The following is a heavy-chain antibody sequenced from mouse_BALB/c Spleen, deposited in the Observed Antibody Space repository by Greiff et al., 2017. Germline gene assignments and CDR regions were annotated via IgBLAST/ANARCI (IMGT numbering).Heavy chain of an antibody. V-gene: IGHV14-3*02. J-gene: IGHJ4*01. CDR3: ARWGYGNYLYAMDY. D-gene: IGHD2-10*02. CDR2: IDPANGNT. CDR1: GFNIKDTY. Sequence: EVKVVESGAELVKPGASVKLSCTASGFNIKDTYMHWVKQRPEQGLEWIGRIDPANGNTKYDPKFQGKATITADTSSNTAYLQLSSLTSEDTAVYDCARWGYGNYLYAMDYWGQGTSVTVSS.